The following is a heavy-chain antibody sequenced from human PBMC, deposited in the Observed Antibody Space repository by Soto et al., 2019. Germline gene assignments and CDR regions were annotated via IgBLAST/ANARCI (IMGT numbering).Heavy chain of an antibody. CDR1: GGSISSYY. D-gene: IGHD3-9*01. J-gene: IGHJ4*02. CDR3: ARVYYDILTGFPYFDY. CDR2: IYTSGST. Sequence: KPSETLSLTCTVSGGSISSYYWSWIRQPAGKGLEWIGRIYTSGSTNYNPSLKSRVTMSVDTSKNQFSLKLSSVTAADTAVYYCARVYYDILTGFPYFDYWGQGTLVTVSS. V-gene: IGHV4-4*07.